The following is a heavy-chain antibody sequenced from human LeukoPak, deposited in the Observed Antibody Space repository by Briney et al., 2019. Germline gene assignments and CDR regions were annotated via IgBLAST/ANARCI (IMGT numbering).Heavy chain of an antibody. Sequence: SKTLSLTCTVPVGSISPYYWTWIRQSPGKALEWIGYIYYGGRTSYNPSLKSRVTMSVDTSKNQFSLQLSSVTAADTAVYYCARDGNPWNLDVWGRGTLVTVSS. D-gene: IGHD1-14*01. CDR3: ARDGNPWNLDV. CDR2: IYYGGRT. V-gene: IGHV4-59*01. CDR1: VGSISPYY. J-gene: IGHJ2*01.